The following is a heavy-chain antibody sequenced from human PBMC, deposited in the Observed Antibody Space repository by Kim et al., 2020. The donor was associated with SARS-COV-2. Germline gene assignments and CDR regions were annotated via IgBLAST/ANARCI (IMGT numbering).Heavy chain of an antibody. D-gene: IGHD1-26*01. CDR3: ANDLYSGSYSDYYYYGMDV. V-gene: IGHV1-69*13. CDR1: GGTFSSYA. Sequence: SVKVSCKASGGTFSSYAISWVRQAPGQGLEWMGGIIPIFGTANYAQKFQGRVTITADESTSTAYMELSSLRSEDTAVYYCANDLYSGSYSDYYYYGMDVWGQGTTVTVSS. J-gene: IGHJ6*02. CDR2: IIPIFGTA.